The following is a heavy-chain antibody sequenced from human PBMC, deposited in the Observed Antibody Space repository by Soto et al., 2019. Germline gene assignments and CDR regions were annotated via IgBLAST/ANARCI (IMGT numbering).Heavy chain of an antibody. CDR2: ISSNGVGT. J-gene: IGHJ6*03. V-gene: IGHV3-64*01. CDR3: ARRARPDFYYMDV. CDR1: GFTLRGYA. Sequence: EVQLAESGGGLAQPGGSLRLSCAASGFTLRGYAMDWVRQAPGKGLEYVSGISSNGVGTYYANSVQGRFTISRENSKNTVYLQMGSLRPEEMAVYYCARRARPDFYYMDVWGKGTTVTVSS. D-gene: IGHD6-6*01.